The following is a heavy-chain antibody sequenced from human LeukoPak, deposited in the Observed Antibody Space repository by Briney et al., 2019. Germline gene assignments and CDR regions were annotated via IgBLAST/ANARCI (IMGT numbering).Heavy chain of an antibody. J-gene: IGHJ3*02. CDR2: IYYSGST. CDR3: ARARGDYGDYEDAFDI. V-gene: IGHV4-59*01. D-gene: IGHD4-17*01. Sequence: PSETLSLTCTVSGGSISSYYWSWIRQPPGKGLEWIGYIYYSGSTNYNPSLKGRVTISVDTSKNQFSLKLSSVTAADTAVYYCARARGDYGDYEDAFDIWGQGTMVTVSS. CDR1: GGSISSYY.